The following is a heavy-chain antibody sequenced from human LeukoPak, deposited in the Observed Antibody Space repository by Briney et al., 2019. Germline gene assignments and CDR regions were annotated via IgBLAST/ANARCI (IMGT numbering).Heavy chain of an antibody. Sequence: ASVKVSCKASGYTFTGYYMHWVRQAPGQGLEWMGWINPNSGGTSYAQKFQGRVTMTRDTSISTAYMELSRLRSDDTAVYYCARSDTVTTADYWGQGTLVTVSS. CDR2: INPNSGGT. V-gene: IGHV1-2*02. CDR1: GYTFTGYY. CDR3: ARSDTVTTADY. J-gene: IGHJ4*02. D-gene: IGHD4-17*01.